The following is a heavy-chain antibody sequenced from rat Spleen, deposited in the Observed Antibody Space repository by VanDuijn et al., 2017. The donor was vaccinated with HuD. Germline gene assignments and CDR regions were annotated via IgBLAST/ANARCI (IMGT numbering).Heavy chain of an antibody. CDR2: INPDGGHT. CDR1: GFTFSSYW. Sequence: EVQLVATGGGLVQPGRSLKLSCVASGFTFSSYWMYWVRQAPGKGLEWISSINPDGGHTYYPDSVKGRFTISRDNAENTVYLQMSSLRSEDTATYYCTSRGLNYGGYTDNWFAYWGQGTLVTVSS. J-gene: IGHJ3*01. CDR3: TSRGLNYGGYTDNWFAY. V-gene: IGHV5-58*01. D-gene: IGHD1-11*01.